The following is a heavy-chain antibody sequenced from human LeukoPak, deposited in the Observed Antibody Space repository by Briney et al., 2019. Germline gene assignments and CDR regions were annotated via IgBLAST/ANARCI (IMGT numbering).Heavy chain of an antibody. CDR3: ARYDSSGCFDY. CDR1: GGSISSYY. Sequence: SETLSLTCTVSGGSISSYYWSWIRQPPGKGLEWIGYIYYSGSTNYNPSLKSRVTISVDTSKNQFSLKLSSVAAADTAVYYCARYDSSGCFDYWGQGTLVTVPS. D-gene: IGHD6-19*01. J-gene: IGHJ4*02. V-gene: IGHV4-59*01. CDR2: IYYSGST.